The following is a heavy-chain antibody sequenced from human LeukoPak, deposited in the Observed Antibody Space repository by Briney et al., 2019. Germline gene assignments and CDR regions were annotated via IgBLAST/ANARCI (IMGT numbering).Heavy chain of an antibody. J-gene: IGHJ2*01. Sequence: KASETLFLTCAVSGGSITNSYWSWIRQPPGKGLEWIAYAYYSGNIKYNPSLKSRVTISVDTSKNQFSLKLSSVTAADTAFYYCARLTSSWYQDWYFDLWGRGTLVTVSS. CDR1: GGSITNSY. CDR2: AYYSGNI. V-gene: IGHV4-59*12. D-gene: IGHD6-13*01. CDR3: ARLTSSWYQDWYFDL.